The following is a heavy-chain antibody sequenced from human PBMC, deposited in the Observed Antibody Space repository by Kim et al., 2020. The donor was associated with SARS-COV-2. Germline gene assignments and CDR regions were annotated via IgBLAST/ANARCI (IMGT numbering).Heavy chain of an antibody. Sequence: YSSTSLKTRLPISKDTSKNQVVLTMTNMDPVDTATYYCARIAVAGYFDYWGQGTLVTVSS. V-gene: IGHV2-70*01. CDR3: ARIAVAGYFDY. D-gene: IGHD6-19*01. J-gene: IGHJ4*02.